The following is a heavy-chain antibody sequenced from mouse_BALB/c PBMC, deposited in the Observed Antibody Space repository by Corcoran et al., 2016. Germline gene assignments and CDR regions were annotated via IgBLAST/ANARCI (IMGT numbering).Heavy chain of an antibody. V-gene: IGHV9-3*02. Sequence: QIQLVQSGPELKKPGETVKISCKASGYTFTNYGMNWVKQAPGKGLKWMGWINTNTGEPTYAEEFKGRFAFSLETSASTAYMQINNLKNEDTAIYFCATGAWVSDWGQGTLVTVAA. CDR2: INTNTGEP. D-gene: IGHD4-1*01. J-gene: IGHJ3*01. CDR3: ATGAWVSD. CDR1: GYTFTNYG.